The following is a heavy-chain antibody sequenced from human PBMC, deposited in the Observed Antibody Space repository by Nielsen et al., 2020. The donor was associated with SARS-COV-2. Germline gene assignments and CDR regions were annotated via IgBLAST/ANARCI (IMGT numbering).Heavy chain of an antibody. V-gene: IGHV3-21*01. D-gene: IGHD1-1*01. CDR3: ASTHRVRPREEDY. J-gene: IGHJ4*02. Sequence: GESLKISCAASGFTFSSYAMSWVRQAPGKGLEWVSSISSSSSYIYYADSVKGRFTISRDNAKNSLYLQMNSLRAEDTAVYYCASTHRVRPREEDYWGQGTLVTVSS. CDR1: GFTFSSYA. CDR2: ISSSSSYI.